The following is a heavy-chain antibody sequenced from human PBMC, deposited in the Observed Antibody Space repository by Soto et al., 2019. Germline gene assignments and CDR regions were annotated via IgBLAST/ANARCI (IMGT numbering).Heavy chain of an antibody. CDR2: ISSSSSYI. CDR3: AKGSMVRGGWGLFDY. J-gene: IGHJ4*02. CDR1: GFTFSSYS. V-gene: IGHV3-21*01. Sequence: GGSLRLSCAASGFTFSSYSMNWVRQAPGKGLEWVSSISSSSSYIYYTDSVKGRFTISRDNAKNLRYLQMNSLRAENTAVYYCAKGSMVRGGWGLFDYWGQGTLVTVSS. D-gene: IGHD3-10*01.